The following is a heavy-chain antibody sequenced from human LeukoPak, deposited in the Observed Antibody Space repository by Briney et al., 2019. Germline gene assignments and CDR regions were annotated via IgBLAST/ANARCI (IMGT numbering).Heavy chain of an antibody. CDR2: VSGSGRGENT. J-gene: IGHJ4*02. CDR3: AKSGYNRFDY. D-gene: IGHD5-24*01. CDR1: VFTFSISA. V-gene: IGHV3-23*01. Sequence: GGSLRLSRASSVFTFSISAMSWVRQAPGKGLGWGSNVSGSGRGENTYYADSGKGRFTISRDNSKNTLILQMNSLRAEDTAVYYCAKSGYNRFDYWGQGILVTVSS.